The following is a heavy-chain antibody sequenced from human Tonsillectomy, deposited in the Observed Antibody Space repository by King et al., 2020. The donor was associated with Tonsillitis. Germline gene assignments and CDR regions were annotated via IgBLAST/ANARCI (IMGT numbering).Heavy chain of an antibody. CDR3: ARGRPNYYDSSGLLDY. Sequence: VQLQQWGAGLLKPSETLSLTCAVYGGSFSDYYWSWIRQPPGKGLEWLGEINQSGGTNYNPSLKSRFTVSKDTSKNLFSLKLSSVTAADTAVYYCARGRPNYYDSSGLLDYWGQGTLVTVSS. D-gene: IGHD3-22*01. CDR1: GGSFSDYY. V-gene: IGHV4-34*01. CDR2: INQSGGT. J-gene: IGHJ4*02.